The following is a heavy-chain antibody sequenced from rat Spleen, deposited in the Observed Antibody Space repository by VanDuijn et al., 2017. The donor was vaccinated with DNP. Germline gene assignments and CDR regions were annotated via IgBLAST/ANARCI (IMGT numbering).Heavy chain of an antibody. CDR2: ISPSGGST. Sequence: EVQLVESGGGLVQPGRSLKLSCAASGFTLSNYGMHWIRQAPTKGLEWVASISPSGGSTYYRDSVKGRFTISRDNAKSTLYLQMNSLRSEDMATYYCIRWNSGHFDYWGQGVMVTVSS. CDR1: GFTLSNYG. D-gene: IGHD4-3*01. V-gene: IGHV5-19*01. J-gene: IGHJ2*01. CDR3: IRWNSGHFDY.